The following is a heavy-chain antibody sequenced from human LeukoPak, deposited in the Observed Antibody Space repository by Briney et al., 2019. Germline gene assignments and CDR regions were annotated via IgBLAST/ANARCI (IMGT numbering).Heavy chain of an antibody. D-gene: IGHD2-2*01. CDR3: AREPARDYYYYMDV. CDR2: INWNGGST. J-gene: IGHJ6*03. Sequence: GGSLRLSCAASGLTFDDYGMSWVRQAPGKGLEWVSGINWNGGSTGYADSVKGRFTISRDNAKNSLYLQMNSLRAEDTALYHCAREPARDYYYYMDVWGKGTTVTISS. V-gene: IGHV3-20*01. CDR1: GLTFDDYG.